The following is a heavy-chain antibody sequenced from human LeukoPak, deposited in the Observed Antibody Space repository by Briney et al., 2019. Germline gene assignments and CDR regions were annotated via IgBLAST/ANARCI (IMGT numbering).Heavy chain of an antibody. CDR3: ARESESSGWYDY. D-gene: IGHD6-19*01. CDR1: GFIFDNYA. V-gene: IGHV3-43*02. Sequence: GGSLRLSCAAPGFIFDNYAIHWVRQAPGKGLEWVSLISGDGGSTFYADSVRGRFTISRDNTRKSLSLQMSSLRSEDTALYYCARESESSGWYDYWGQGTLVTVSS. J-gene: IGHJ4*02. CDR2: ISGDGGST.